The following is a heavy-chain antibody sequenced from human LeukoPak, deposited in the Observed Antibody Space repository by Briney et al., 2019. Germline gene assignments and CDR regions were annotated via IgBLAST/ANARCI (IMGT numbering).Heavy chain of an antibody. CDR2: INHSGST. CDR3: ARDLMVRGGNPFDY. V-gene: IGHV4-34*01. D-gene: IGHD3-10*01. J-gene: IGHJ4*02. Sequence: SETLSLTCAVYGGSFSGYYWSWIRQPPGKGLEWIGEINHSGSTNYNPSLKSRVTISVDTSKNQFSLKLNSVTAADTAVYYCARDLMVRGGNPFDYWGQGTLVTVSS. CDR1: GGSFSGYY.